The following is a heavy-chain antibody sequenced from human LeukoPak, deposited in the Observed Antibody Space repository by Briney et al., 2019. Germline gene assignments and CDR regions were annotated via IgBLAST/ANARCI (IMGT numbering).Heavy chain of an antibody. CDR3: AVYCSGGCYSGLV. V-gene: IGHV3-23*01. Sequence: GGSVRLSCADSGFTFSSYAMTWVRQTPGKGLEWVSTITGASGTTYYADSLKLPFTISRDNSKNTLYLQMNTLRAEDTAVYYCAVYCSGGCYSGLVWGEGTLVTVSS. J-gene: IGHJ4*02. D-gene: IGHD2-21*02. CDR2: ITGASGTT. CDR1: GFTFSSYA.